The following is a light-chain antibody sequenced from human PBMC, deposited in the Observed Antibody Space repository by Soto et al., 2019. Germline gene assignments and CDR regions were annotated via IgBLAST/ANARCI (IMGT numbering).Light chain of an antibody. J-gene: IGKJ5*01. CDR2: DAS. CDR3: QQFGSYPLT. Sequence: EIVLTQSPGTLSLSPGERATLSCRASQTVRTNYLAWYQQKPGQAPRLLIYDASSRATGIPDRFSGGGTGTDFTLTISRLEPEDFAVYYCQQFGSYPLTFGGGTRLEI. V-gene: IGKV3-20*01. CDR1: QTVRTNY.